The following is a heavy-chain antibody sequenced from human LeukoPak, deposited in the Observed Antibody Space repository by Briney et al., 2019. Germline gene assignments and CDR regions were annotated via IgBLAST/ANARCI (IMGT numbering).Heavy chain of an antibody. CDR2: IIPILGTA. Sequence: SVKVSCKASGGTFSSYAISWVRQAPGQGLEWMGRIIPILGTANYAQKFQGRATITTDESTSTPYMELSSLRSEDTAVYYCARDEWAAAGAVDYWGQGTLVTVSS. J-gene: IGHJ4*02. CDR3: ARDEWAAAGAVDY. D-gene: IGHD6-13*01. CDR1: GGTFSSYA. V-gene: IGHV1-69*05.